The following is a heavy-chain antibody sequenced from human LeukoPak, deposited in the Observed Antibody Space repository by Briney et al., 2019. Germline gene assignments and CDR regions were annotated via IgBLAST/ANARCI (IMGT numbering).Heavy chain of an antibody. J-gene: IGHJ6*02. D-gene: IGHD3-3*01. CDR3: ARGGWGTTIFGNGMDV. V-gene: IGHV1-18*01. Sequence: ASVKVSCKASGYTFTSYGIRWVRQAPGQGLEWMGWISAYNGNTNYAQKLQGRVTMTTDTSTSTAYMELRSLRSDDTAVYYCARGGWGTTIFGNGMDVWGQGTTVTVSS. CDR1: GYTFTSYG. CDR2: ISAYNGNT.